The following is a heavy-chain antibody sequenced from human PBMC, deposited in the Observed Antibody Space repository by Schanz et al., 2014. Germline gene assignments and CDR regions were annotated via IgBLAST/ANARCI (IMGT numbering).Heavy chain of an antibody. Sequence: EVQLVESGGGLVKPGGSLRLSCAASGLTLRNVWMSWVRQAPGKGLEWVGRIKNKFDGETTDFAAPVKGRFSISRDDSNNMVFLQMNSLKIEDTALYYCGSGYDTYDHWGQGALVTVSS. J-gene: IGHJ5*02. CDR3: GSGYDTYDH. V-gene: IGHV3-15*01. CDR2: IKNKFDGETT. D-gene: IGHD5-12*01. CDR1: GLTLRNVW.